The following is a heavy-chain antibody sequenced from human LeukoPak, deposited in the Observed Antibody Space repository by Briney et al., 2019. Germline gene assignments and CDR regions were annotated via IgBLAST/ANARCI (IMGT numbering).Heavy chain of an antibody. CDR3: ARDQETAMVPNWFDP. Sequence: SETLSLTCAVSGYSISSGYYWGWIRRPPGKGLEWIGSIYHSGSTYYNPSLKSRVTISVDTSKNQFSLKLSSVTAADTAVYYCARDQETAMVPNWFDPWGQGTLVTVSS. CDR1: GYSISSGYY. J-gene: IGHJ5*02. D-gene: IGHD5-18*01. V-gene: IGHV4-38-2*02. CDR2: IYHSGST.